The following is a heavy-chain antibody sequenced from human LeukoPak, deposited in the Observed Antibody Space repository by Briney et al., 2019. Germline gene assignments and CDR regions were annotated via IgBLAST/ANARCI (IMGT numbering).Heavy chain of an antibody. CDR1: GGTFSAYE. CDR2: IISILNIT. D-gene: IGHD3-22*01. Sequence: GASVKVSCKVSGGTFSAYEISWVRQAPGHGLEWMGRIISILNITNYAPKFQGRVTLTADKSTSTAYMELSSLRSEDTAIYYCAVLVVVITTTPTGLDWGQGTLVTVSS. V-gene: IGHV1-69*04. CDR3: AVLVVVITTTPTGLD. J-gene: IGHJ4*02.